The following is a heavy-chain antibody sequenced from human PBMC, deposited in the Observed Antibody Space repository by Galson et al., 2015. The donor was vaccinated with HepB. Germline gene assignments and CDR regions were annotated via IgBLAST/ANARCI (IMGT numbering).Heavy chain of an antibody. CDR1: GFTFSSYW. Sequence: SLRLSCAASGFTFSSYWMSWVRQAPGKGLEWVANIKQDGSEKYYVDSVKGRFTISRDNAKNSLYLQMNSLRAEDTAVYYCARVSYGDYVRGWFDPWGQGTLVTVSS. CDR2: IKQDGSEK. V-gene: IGHV3-7*03. CDR3: ARVSYGDYVRGWFDP. D-gene: IGHD4-17*01. J-gene: IGHJ5*02.